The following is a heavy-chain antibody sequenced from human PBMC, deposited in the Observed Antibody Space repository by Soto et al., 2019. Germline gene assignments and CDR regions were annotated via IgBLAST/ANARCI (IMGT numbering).Heavy chain of an antibody. CDR2: IIPIFGTA. Sequence: SVKVACKASGGTFSSYAISWVRQAPGQGLEWMGGIIPIFGTANYAQKFEGRVTITADESTSTAYMELSSLRSEDTAVYYCSGALHRGWFAPWRQGTLVTVSS. CDR1: GGTFSSYA. J-gene: IGHJ5*02. CDR3: SGALHRGWFAP. V-gene: IGHV1-69*13. D-gene: IGHD4-4*01.